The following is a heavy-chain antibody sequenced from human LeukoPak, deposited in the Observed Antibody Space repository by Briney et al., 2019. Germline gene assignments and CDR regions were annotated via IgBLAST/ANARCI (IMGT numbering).Heavy chain of an antibody. V-gene: IGHV3-74*01. CDR3: AIHQYSSPEY. J-gene: IGHJ4*02. CDR1: GFTFSSYW. CDR2: INGDGSTT. D-gene: IGHD6-6*01. Sequence: GGSLRLSCAASGFTFSSYWMHWVRQAPGKGLLWVSRINGDGSTTNYADSVKGRFTISRDNAKNTLYLQMNSLRAEDTAVYYCAIHQYSSPEYWVQGTLVTVSS.